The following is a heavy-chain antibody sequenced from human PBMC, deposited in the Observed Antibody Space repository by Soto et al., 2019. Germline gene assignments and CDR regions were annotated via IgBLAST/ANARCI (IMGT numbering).Heavy chain of an antibody. CDR1: GFTFSNSW. J-gene: IGHJ3*02. CDR2: INSDGSST. Sequence: EVQLVESGGGLVQPGGSLRLSCAASGFTFSNSWMHWVRQVPGEGLVWVSRINSDGSSTSYADSVKGRFTISRDNAKNTLYLQMNSLRDEDTAVYYCASAGSYTSGWRNAFDIWGQGTMVTVSS. D-gene: IGHD6-19*01. V-gene: IGHV3-74*01. CDR3: ASAGSYTSGWRNAFDI.